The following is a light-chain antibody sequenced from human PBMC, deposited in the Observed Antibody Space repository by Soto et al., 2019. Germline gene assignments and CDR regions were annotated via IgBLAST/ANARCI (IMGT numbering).Light chain of an antibody. CDR3: QQHANAPLT. CDR2: SAS. J-gene: IGKJ3*01. V-gene: IGKV3-20*01. Sequence: EIVLTQSPGTLSLSPGERATLSCRASQSVGNNYLAWYQQKPGQAPRLLIHSASNRAAVIPDRFSGSGSGTDFRLTISRLDPEDVAVYFCQQHANAPLTFGPGTKVNVK. CDR1: QSVGNNY.